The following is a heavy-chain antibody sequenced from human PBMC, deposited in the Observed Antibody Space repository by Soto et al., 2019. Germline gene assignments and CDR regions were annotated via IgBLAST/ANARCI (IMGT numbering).Heavy chain of an antibody. CDR3: ARIGTLDWIDDY. J-gene: IGHJ4*02. CDR2: IIPMYGTT. Sequence: QVQLVQSGAEVKKPGSSVKVSCKASGGTFRSYVTSWVRQAPGQGLEWLGGIIPMYGTTYYAQTFQGRVTXSAXESTSTAFMELSSLRSEDTAVYYCARIGTLDWIDDYWGQGTLVTVSS. CDR1: GGTFRSYV. D-gene: IGHD1-1*01. V-gene: IGHV1-69*12.